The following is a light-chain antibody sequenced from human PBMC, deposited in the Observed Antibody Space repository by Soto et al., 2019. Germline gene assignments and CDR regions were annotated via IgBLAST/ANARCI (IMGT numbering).Light chain of an antibody. CDR1: QSISSSY. CDR3: QQDGSSSYT. V-gene: IGKV3-20*01. Sequence: EIVLTQSPGTLSLSPGERATLSCRASQSISSSYLAWYQQKPGQDPRLLIYAASSRATGIPDRFSGSGSGTDFTLTISRLEPEDFAVYYCQQDGSSSYTFGQGTQLEIK. CDR2: AAS. J-gene: IGKJ2*01.